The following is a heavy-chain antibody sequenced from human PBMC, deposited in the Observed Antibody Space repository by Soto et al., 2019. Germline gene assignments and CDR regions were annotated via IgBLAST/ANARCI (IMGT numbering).Heavy chain of an antibody. D-gene: IGHD1-1*01. V-gene: IGHV4-59*01. CDR2: IYDRGTT. Sequence: LSLTCTVSGDSISSYYWSWIRQPPGKGLEWIAYIYDRGTTNYNPSLKSRVTISLDTSKNQFSLKLSSVTAADTAVYYCARGGNWNSYYYRLDVWGQGTTVTVSS. CDR3: ARGGNWNSYYYRLDV. CDR1: GDSISSYY. J-gene: IGHJ6*02.